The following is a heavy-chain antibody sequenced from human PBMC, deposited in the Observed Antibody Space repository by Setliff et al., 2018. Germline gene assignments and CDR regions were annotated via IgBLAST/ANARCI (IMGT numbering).Heavy chain of an antibody. D-gene: IGHD3-10*01. CDR2: IYYTGDP. V-gene: IGHV4-39*01. CDR3: ARHVGSRSRGYNYYYYYMDV. J-gene: IGHJ6*03. CDR1: GGSLRGNAIF. Sequence: SETLSLTCTVSGGSLRGNAIFWGWIRQPPGKGLEWIGSIYYTGDPYYNPSLKSRVTMSVDTSRNQLSLKLTSVTAADTAVYYCARHVGSRSRGYNYYYYYMDVWGKGSTVTVSS.